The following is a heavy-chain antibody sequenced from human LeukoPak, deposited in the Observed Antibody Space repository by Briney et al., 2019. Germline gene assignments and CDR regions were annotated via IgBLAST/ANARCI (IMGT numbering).Heavy chain of an antibody. CDR3: ARVGTAMAFDY. CDR2: ISGGGGTT. Sequence: PGGSLRLSCAASGFTFTTYTMNWVRQLPGKGLEWVSGISGGGGTTYYTDSVKGRFTISRDNSKNTLYLQMNSLRAEDTAVYYCARVGTAMAFDYWGQGTLVTVSS. J-gene: IGHJ4*02. CDR1: GFTFTTYT. D-gene: IGHD5-18*01. V-gene: IGHV3-23*01.